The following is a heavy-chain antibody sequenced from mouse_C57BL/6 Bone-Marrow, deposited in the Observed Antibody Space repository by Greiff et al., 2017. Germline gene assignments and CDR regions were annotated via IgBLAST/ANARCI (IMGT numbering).Heavy chain of an antibody. Sequence: QVQLQQPGAELVMPGASVKLSCKASGYTFTSYWMHWVKQRPGQGLEWIGEIDPSDSYTNYNQKFKGKSTLTVDKSSSTAYMQLSSLTSEDSAVYYCARDWTIYYDYLYYAMDYWGQGTSVTVSS. D-gene: IGHD2-4*01. CDR2: IDPSDSYT. J-gene: IGHJ4*01. V-gene: IGHV1-69*01. CDR1: GYTFTSYW. CDR3: ARDWTIYYDYLYYAMDY.